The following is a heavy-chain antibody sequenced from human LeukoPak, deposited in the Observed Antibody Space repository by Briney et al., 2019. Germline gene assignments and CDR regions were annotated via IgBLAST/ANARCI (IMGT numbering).Heavy chain of an antibody. D-gene: IGHD3-10*02. Sequence: GGSLRLSCAASGFTFSNTWMSWVRQAPGKGLEYVSAISSNGGSTYYANSVKGRFTISRDNAKNSLYLQMNSLRAEDTAVYYCAELGITMIGGVWGKGTTVTISS. V-gene: IGHV3-64*01. J-gene: IGHJ6*04. CDR1: GFTFSNTW. CDR2: ISSNGGST. CDR3: AELGITMIGGV.